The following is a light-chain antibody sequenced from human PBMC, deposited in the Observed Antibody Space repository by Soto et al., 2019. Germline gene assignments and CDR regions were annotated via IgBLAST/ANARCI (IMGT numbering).Light chain of an antibody. V-gene: IGLV2-23*01. J-gene: IGLJ2*01. CDR1: RSDVGAYNS. CDR2: EGN. Sequence: QSALTQPPSASGSRGQSVTISCTGTRSDVGAYNSVSWYQQHPGKAPKLMIYEGNKRPSGVSNRFSASKSGNTASLTISGLQAEDEADYYCCAYAGSNTLVFGGGTKVTVL. CDR3: CAYAGSNTLV.